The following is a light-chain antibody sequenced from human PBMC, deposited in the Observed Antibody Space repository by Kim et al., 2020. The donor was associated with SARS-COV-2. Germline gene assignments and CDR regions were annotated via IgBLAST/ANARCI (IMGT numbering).Light chain of an antibody. Sequence: DIVMTQSPLSLPVTPGEPASISCRSSQSLLNSNAYNYLDWYLQKPGQSPQLLIYLGSNRASGVPDRFSGSGSGTDFTLKISRVQAEDVGVYYCMQSLQTPFTFGGGTKVDIK. CDR1: QSLLNSNAYNY. CDR3: MQSLQTPFT. J-gene: IGKJ4*01. V-gene: IGKV2-28*01. CDR2: LGS.